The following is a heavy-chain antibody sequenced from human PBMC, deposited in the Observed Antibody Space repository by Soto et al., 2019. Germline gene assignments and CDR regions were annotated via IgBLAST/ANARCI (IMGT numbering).Heavy chain of an antibody. Sequence: ASVKVSCKACGYTFTSYGISWVRQAPGQGLEWMGWISAYNGNTNYAQKLQGRVTMTTDTSTSTAYMELRSLRSDDTAVYYCAVGYYFDRSGYPPPFVHWGPGSLVSV. CDR3: AVGYYFDRSGYPPPFVH. V-gene: IGHV1-18*01. CDR1: GYTFTSYG. CDR2: ISAYNGNT. D-gene: IGHD3-22*01. J-gene: IGHJ4*02.